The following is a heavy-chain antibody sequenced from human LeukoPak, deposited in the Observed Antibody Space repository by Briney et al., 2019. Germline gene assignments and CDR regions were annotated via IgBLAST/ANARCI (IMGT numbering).Heavy chain of an antibody. D-gene: IGHD2-2*01. J-gene: IGHJ6*03. V-gene: IGHV4-61*02. CDR2: IYTSGST. Sequence: SETLSLTCTVSGGSISSGSYYWSWIRQPAGKGLEWIGRIYTSGSTNYNPSLKSRVTISVDTSKNQFSLKLSSVTAADTAVYYCARVTSWCYYYYYMDVWGKGTTVTISS. CDR3: ARVTSWCYYYYYMDV. CDR1: GGSISSGSYY.